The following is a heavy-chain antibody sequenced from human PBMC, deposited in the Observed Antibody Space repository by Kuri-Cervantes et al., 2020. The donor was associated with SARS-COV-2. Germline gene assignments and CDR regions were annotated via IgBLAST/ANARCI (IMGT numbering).Heavy chain of an antibody. V-gene: IGHV3-48*03. CDR2: ISSSGNTI. D-gene: IGHD1-14*01. Sequence: GESLKISCAVSGFTVSSYGMNWVRQAPGKGPEWVSHISSSGNTIYYADSVKGRFTISRDNAKNSLYLQMNSLRAEDTAVYYCARGEPDYWGQGTLVTVSS. CDR3: ARGEPDY. CDR1: GFTVSSYG. J-gene: IGHJ4*02.